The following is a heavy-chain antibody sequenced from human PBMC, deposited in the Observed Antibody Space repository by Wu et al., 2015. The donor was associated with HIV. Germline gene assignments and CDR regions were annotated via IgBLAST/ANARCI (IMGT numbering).Heavy chain of an antibody. CDR2: INPSGGST. CDR3: ARGNPRDAGAFDI. Sequence: QVQLVQSGAEVKKPGPSVKVSCKASGYTFTSYYMHWVRQAPGQGLEWMGIINPSGGSTSYAQKFQGRVTMTRDTSTSTVYMEPSSLRSEDTAVYYCARGNPRDAGAFDIWGQGTMVTVSS. CDR1: GYTFTSYY. D-gene: IGHD1-14*01. V-gene: IGHV1-46*01. J-gene: IGHJ3*02.